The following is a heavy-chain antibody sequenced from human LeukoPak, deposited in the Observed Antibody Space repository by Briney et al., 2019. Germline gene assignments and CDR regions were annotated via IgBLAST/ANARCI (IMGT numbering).Heavy chain of an antibody. V-gene: IGHV4-30-4*01. Sequence: PSETLSLTCTVSGGSISSGDYYWSWIRQPPGKGLEWIGYIYYSGSTYYNPSLKSRVTISVDTSKNQFSLKLSSVTAADTAVYYCARAPYYDSSGYYYGYFQHWGQGTLVTVSS. CDR1: GGSISSGDYY. D-gene: IGHD3-22*01. CDR2: IYYSGST. CDR3: ARAPYYDSSGYYYGYFQH. J-gene: IGHJ1*01.